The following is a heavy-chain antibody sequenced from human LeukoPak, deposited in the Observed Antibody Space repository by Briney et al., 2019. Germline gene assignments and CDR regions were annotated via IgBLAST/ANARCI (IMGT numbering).Heavy chain of an antibody. CDR3: ARVILTGYHYPSSYYGMDV. Sequence: GGSLRLSCAASGFTFSSYWMSWVRQAPGKGLEWVANIKQDGSEKYYVDSVKGRFTISRDNAKNSLYLQMNSLRAEDTAVYYCARVILTGYHYPSSYYGMDVWGQGTTVTVSS. CDR1: GFTFSSYW. CDR2: IKQDGSEK. J-gene: IGHJ6*02. V-gene: IGHV3-7*01. D-gene: IGHD3-9*01.